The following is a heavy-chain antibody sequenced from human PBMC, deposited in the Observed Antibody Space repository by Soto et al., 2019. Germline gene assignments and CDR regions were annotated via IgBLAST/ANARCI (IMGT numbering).Heavy chain of an antibody. V-gene: IGHV1-8*01. CDR2: MNPNSGNT. D-gene: IGHD3-3*01. Sequence: ASVKVSCKASGYTFTSYDINWVRQATGQGLEWMGWMNPNSGNTGYAQKFQGRVTMTRNTSISTAYMELGSLRSEDTAVYYCARGLKASYYDFWTPPGYWGQGTLVTVSS. CDR1: GYTFTSYD. CDR3: ARGLKASYYDFWTPPGY. J-gene: IGHJ4*02.